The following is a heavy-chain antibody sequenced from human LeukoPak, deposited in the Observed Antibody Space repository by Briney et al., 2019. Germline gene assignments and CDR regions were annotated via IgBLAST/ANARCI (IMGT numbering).Heavy chain of an antibody. V-gene: IGHV4-31*03. J-gene: IGHJ4*02. CDR2: IYYSGTT. CDR1: GGSISSGGYY. CDR3: ARDVTGGSYFDY. Sequence: SETLSLTCTVSGGSISSGGYYWSWIRQYPGKGLEWIGYIYYSGTTYYNPSLKSRVTMSVGTSKNQFSLKLISVTAADTAVYYCARDVTGGSYFDYWGQGTLVTVSS. D-gene: IGHD1-26*01.